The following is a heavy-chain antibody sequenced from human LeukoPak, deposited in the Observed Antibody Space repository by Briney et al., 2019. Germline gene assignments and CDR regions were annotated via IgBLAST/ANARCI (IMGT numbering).Heavy chain of an antibody. D-gene: IGHD5-18*01. CDR2: VYITGPT. CDR3: ARAHTPLRSDYYYYLDV. Sequence: KPSETLSLTCTVSGGSFSGHYWTWIRQPAGRGLEFIGRVYITGPTNYNASLLGRVTMSVDTSKSQFSLNLTSVTAADTAVYYCARAHTPLRSDYYYYLDVWGKGPRSPSP. CDR1: GGSFSGHY. J-gene: IGHJ6*03. V-gene: IGHV4-4*07.